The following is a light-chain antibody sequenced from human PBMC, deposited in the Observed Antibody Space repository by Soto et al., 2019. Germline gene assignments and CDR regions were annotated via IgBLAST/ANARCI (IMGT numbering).Light chain of an antibody. CDR3: RQYDTSPLT. J-gene: IGKJ4*01. Sequence: EIVLTQSPGTLSFTPGDRAPLSFRASPSFGSTKIAWFQQKPDQAPRLLMYGAASRGTGGPARFSGGGSGTDFTLTISRLEPEDFAVYYCRQYDTSPLTFGGGTKVDIK. CDR1: PSFGSTK. V-gene: IGKV3-20*01. CDR2: GAA.